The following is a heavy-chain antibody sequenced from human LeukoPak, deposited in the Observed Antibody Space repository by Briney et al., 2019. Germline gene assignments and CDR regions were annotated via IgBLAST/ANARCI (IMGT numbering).Heavy chain of an antibody. J-gene: IGHJ3*02. CDR3: ASTLGYCSSTSCYLSAFDI. V-gene: IGHV1-8*01. CDR1: GYTFTSYD. CDR2: MNPNSGNT. Sequence: ASVKVSCKASGYTFTSYDINWVRQATGQGLEWMGWMNPNSGNTGYAQKFQGRVTMTRNTSISTAYMELSSLRPEDTAVYYCASTLGYCSSTSCYLSAFDIWGQGTMVTVSS. D-gene: IGHD2-2*01.